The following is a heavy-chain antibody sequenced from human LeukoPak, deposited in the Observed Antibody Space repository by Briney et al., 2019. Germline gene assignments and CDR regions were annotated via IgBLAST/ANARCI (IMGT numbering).Heavy chain of an antibody. CDR3: TRLEAAAGY. J-gene: IGHJ4*02. CDR1: GFTFSGSA. D-gene: IGHD6-13*01. V-gene: IGHV3-73*01. Sequence: SGGSLRLSCAASGFTFSGSAMHWVRQASGKGLEWVGRIRSKANSYATAYAASVKGSFTISRDDSKNTAYLQMNSLKTEDTAVYYCTRLEAAAGYWGQGTLVTVSS. CDR2: IRSKANSYAT.